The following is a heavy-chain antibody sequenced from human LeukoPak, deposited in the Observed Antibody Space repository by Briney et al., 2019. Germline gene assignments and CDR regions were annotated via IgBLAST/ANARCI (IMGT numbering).Heavy chain of an antibody. V-gene: IGHV3-23*01. CDR3: AKDVAGVRGVRGGFDY. CDR2: IGGSGVST. CDR1: GFTFSSYA. J-gene: IGHJ4*02. D-gene: IGHD3-10*01. Sequence: GGSLRLSCAASGFTFSSYAMSWARQAPGKGLEWVSAIGGSGVSTYYADSVKGRFTISRDNSKNTLYLQMNSLRAEDTAIYYCAKDVAGVRGVRGGFDYWGQGTLVTVSS.